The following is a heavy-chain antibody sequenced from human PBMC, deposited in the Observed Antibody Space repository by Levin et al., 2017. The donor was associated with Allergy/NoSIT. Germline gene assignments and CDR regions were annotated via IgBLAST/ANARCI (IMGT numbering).Heavy chain of an antibody. CDR2: ISGSGGST. D-gene: IGHD4-17*01. CDR3: AKDGLDDYGDYVVGYYFDY. CDR1: GFTFSSYA. Sequence: GGSLRLSCAASGFTFSSYAMSWVRQAPGKGLEWVSAISGSGGSTYYADSVKGRFTISRDNSKNTLYLQMNSLRAEDTAVYYCAKDGLDDYGDYVVGYYFDYWGQGTLVTVSS. V-gene: IGHV3-23*01. J-gene: IGHJ4*02.